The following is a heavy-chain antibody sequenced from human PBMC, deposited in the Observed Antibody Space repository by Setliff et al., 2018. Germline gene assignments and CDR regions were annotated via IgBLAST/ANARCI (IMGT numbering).Heavy chain of an antibody. CDR2: INPNSGGT. Sequence: ASVKVSCKASGYTFTGFYMHWGRQAPGQGLEWMGWINPNSGGTNYAQKFQGRVTMTTDTSISTAYMEVSRLTSDDTAVYYCARESRVAATNDYWGQGILVTVSS. CDR3: ARESRVAATNDY. D-gene: IGHD2-15*01. J-gene: IGHJ4*02. CDR1: GYTFTGFY. V-gene: IGHV1-2*02.